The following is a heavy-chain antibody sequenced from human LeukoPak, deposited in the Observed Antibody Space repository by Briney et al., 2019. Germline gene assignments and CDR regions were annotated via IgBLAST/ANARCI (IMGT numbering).Heavy chain of an antibody. Sequence: PSETLSLTCAVYGGSFSGYYWSWIRQPPGKGLEWIGEINHSGSTNYNPSLKSRVTISVDTSKNQFSLKLSSVTAADTAVYYCARGPHVLRFLEWLLYDYWGQGTLVTVSS. J-gene: IGHJ4*02. CDR1: GGSFSGYY. D-gene: IGHD3-3*01. V-gene: IGHV4-34*01. CDR3: ARGPHVLRFLEWLLYDY. CDR2: INHSGST.